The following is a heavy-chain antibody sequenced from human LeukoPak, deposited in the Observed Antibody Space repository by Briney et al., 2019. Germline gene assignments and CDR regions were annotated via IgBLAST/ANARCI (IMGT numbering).Heavy chain of an antibody. CDR1: GYTLTELS. D-gene: IGHD6-13*01. CDR3: ATDQSYSSPSGSCGMDV. V-gene: IGHV1-24*01. Sequence: ASVKVSCKVSGYTLTELSMHWVRQAPGKGLEWMGGFDPEDGETIYAQKFQGRVTMTEDTSTDTAYMELSSLRSEDTAVYYCATDQSYSSPSGSCGMDVWGQGTTVTVSS. J-gene: IGHJ6*02. CDR2: FDPEDGET.